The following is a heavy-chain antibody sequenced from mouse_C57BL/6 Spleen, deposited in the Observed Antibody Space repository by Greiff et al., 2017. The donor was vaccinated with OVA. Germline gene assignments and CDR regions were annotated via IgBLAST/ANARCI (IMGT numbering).Heavy chain of an antibody. CDR3: TDMVTSYYFDY. Sequence: VQLQQSGAELVRPGASVKLSCTASGFNIKDYYMHWVKQRPEQGLEWIGRIDPEDGDTEYAPKFQGKATMTADTSSNTAYLQLSSLTSEDTAVYYCTDMVTSYYFDYWGQGTTLTVSS. J-gene: IGHJ2*01. V-gene: IGHV14-1*01. D-gene: IGHD2-2*01. CDR2: IDPEDGDT. CDR1: GFNIKDYY.